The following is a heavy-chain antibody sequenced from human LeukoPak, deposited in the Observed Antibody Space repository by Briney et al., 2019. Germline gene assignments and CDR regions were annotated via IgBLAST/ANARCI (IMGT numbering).Heavy chain of an antibody. CDR1: GFTFSSYS. CDR3: AKPLKYYYDSSGYRGAFDI. CDR2: ISSSSSTI. D-gene: IGHD3-22*01. J-gene: IGHJ3*02. V-gene: IGHV3-48*01. Sequence: GGSLRLSCAASGFTFSSYSMNWVRQAPGKGLEWVSYISSSSSTIYYADSVKGRFTISRDNSKNTLYLQMNSLRAEDTAVYYCAKPLKYYYDSSGYRGAFDIWGQGTMVTVSS.